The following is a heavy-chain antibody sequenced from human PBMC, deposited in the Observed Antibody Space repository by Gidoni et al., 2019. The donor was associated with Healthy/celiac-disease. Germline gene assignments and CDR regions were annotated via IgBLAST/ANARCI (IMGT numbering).Heavy chain of an antibody. D-gene: IGHD3-16*01. CDR3: WGGCRRPPPHHHLRMGV. CDR1: GFTFSSYS. CDR2: NKWSSSFI. V-gene: IGHV3-21*01. J-gene: IGHJ6*02. Sequence: EVQLVESGGGLVKPGGSLRLSCAASGFTFSSYSMTWVRQAPGKGLEWGSSNKWSSSFINLAESVKGPFTISRENAKNPMVPQMNRPGAEDTGGDFWWGGCRRPPPHHHLRMGVRGQRTT.